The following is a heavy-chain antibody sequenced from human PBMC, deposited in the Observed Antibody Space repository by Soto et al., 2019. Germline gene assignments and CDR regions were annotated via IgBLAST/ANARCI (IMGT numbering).Heavy chain of an antibody. CDR3: ATDKGDSYGYGNY. J-gene: IGHJ4*02. V-gene: IGHV1-58*01. D-gene: IGHD5-18*01. Sequence: QMQLVQSGPEVKKPGTSVKVSCKASGFTFSNSAVQWVRQARGQRLEWIGWIVVGSGNTNYAQKFQERVTITRDMSTLTAYMELSSLRSEDTAVYYCATDKGDSYGYGNYWGQGTLVTVSS. CDR1: GFTFSNSA. CDR2: IVVGSGNT.